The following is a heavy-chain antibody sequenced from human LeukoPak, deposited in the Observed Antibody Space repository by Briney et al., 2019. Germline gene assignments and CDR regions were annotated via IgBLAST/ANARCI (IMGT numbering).Heavy chain of an antibody. V-gene: IGHV1-2*02. CDR2: INPNSGGT. J-gene: IGHJ4*02. Sequence: PGASVKVSCKASGYTFTGYYMHWVRQAPGQGLEWMGWINPNSGGTNYAQKFQGRVTMTRDTSISTAYMELSRLRSDDTAVYYCARVRYDILTGYSSNRGDYWGQGTLVTVSS. CDR3: ARVRYDILTGYSSNRGDY. D-gene: IGHD3-9*01. CDR1: GYTFTGYY.